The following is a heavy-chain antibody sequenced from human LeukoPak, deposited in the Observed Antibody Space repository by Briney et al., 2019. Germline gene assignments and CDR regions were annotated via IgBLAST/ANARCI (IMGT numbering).Heavy chain of an antibody. V-gene: IGHV3-21*01. J-gene: IGHJ4*02. Sequence: GGSLRLSCAASGFTFSTYGMIWVRQAPGKGPEWVSSISSISTYTHYADAVKGRFTISRDNTKNSLYLQMNSLRAEDTAVYYCATSTVLRARYWGQGTLVTVSS. CDR1: GFTFSTYG. CDR3: ATSTVLRARY. CDR2: ISSISTYT. D-gene: IGHD4-17*01.